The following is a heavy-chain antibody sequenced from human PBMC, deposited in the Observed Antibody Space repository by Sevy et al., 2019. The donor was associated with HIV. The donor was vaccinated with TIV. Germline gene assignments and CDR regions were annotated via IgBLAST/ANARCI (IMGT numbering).Heavy chain of an antibody. J-gene: IGHJ4*02. CDR1: GGSISGYY. D-gene: IGHD2-2*01. CDR2: IYYSGSA. CDR3: ARVPCSSTSCYGYYFDY. Sequence: SETLSLTCTVSGGSISGYYWSWIRQPPGKGLEWIGYIYYSGSADYNPSLKSRVSISVDTSKNQFSLKLSSVTAADTAVYYCARVPCSSTSCYGYYFDYWGQGTLVTVSS. V-gene: IGHV4-59*01.